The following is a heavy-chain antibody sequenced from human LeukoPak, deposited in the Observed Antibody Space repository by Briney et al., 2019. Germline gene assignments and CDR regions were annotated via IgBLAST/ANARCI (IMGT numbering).Heavy chain of an antibody. Sequence: GGSLRLSCAASGFTFSSYAMHWVRQAPGKGLEWVSGISDSGSSAYYTDSVKGRFTISRDNSKNTVYLQMSNLRVEDTAIYFCARHDSFIPWWGQGTLITVPS. CDR2: ISDSGSSA. CDR3: ARHDSFIPW. J-gene: IGHJ4*02. V-gene: IGHV3-23*01. CDR1: GFTFSSYA. D-gene: IGHD2-21*01.